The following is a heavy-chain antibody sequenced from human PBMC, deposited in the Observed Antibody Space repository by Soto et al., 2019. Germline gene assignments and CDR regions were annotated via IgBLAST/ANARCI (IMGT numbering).Heavy chain of an antibody. Sequence: ASVKVSCKASGYTFTSYGISWVRQAPGQGLEWMGWISAYNGNTNYAQKLQGRVTMTTDTSTSTAYMELSSLRSEDTAVYYCARDIGCSGGSCYPNDAFDIWGQGTMVTVSS. V-gene: IGHV1-18*01. CDR1: GYTFTSYG. D-gene: IGHD2-15*01. CDR3: ARDIGCSGGSCYPNDAFDI. J-gene: IGHJ3*02. CDR2: ISAYNGNT.